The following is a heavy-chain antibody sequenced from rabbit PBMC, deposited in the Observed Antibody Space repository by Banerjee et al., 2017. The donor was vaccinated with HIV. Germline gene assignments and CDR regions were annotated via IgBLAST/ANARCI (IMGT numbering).Heavy chain of an antibody. D-gene: IGHD1-1*01. Sequence: QSLEESGGDLVKPGASLTLTCTASGFSFSNRYVMCWVRQAPGKGPEWIACIYAGSSGSTYYASWAKGRFTISKTSSTTVTLQMNSLTAADTATYFCARDLGGVIGWNFSLWGPGTLVTVS. J-gene: IGHJ4*01. CDR2: IYAGSSGST. CDR3: ARDLGGVIGWNFSL. CDR1: GFSFSNRYV. V-gene: IGHV1S40*01.